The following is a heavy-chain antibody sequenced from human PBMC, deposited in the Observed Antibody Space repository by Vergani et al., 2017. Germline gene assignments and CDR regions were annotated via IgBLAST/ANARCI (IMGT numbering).Heavy chain of an antibody. CDR2: ISYDGSNK. D-gene: IGHD4-17*01. CDR1: GFTFSSYG. V-gene: IGHV3-30*03. CDR3: ASGIYGDPLDY. J-gene: IGHJ4*02. Sequence: QVQLVESGGGMVQPGRSLRLSCAASGFTFSSYGMHWVRQAPGKGLEWVAVISYDGSNKYYADSVKGRFTISRDNSKNTLNLQMNSLRAEDTAVYYCASGIYGDPLDYWGQGTLVTVSS.